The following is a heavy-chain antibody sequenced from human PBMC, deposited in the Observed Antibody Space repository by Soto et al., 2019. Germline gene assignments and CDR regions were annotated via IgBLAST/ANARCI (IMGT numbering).Heavy chain of an antibody. CDR1: GYTSPGSI. V-gene: IGHV1-8*01. Sequence: QVQLVQSGAEVKKPGASVKVSCKASGYTSPGSIVTGGGQPPDQGLGGRGGWTPNSGNTGYAKKSQGRVTMTRNTSISTAYMELSSLRSEDTAVYYCARVGYYYCGGDCYSDAFDIWGQGTMVTVSS. J-gene: IGHJ3*02. CDR2: WTPNSGNT. CDR3: ARVGYYYCGGDCYSDAFDI. D-gene: IGHD2-21*01.